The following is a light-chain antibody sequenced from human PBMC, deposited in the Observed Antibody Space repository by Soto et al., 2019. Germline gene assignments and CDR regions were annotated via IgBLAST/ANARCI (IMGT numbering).Light chain of an antibody. CDR1: QSVSSN. Sequence: EIVMTQSPATLSVSPGERATLSCRASQSVSSNLAWYQQKPGQAPRLLIYGASTRATGIPARYSGSGSETEFTLTISSQQSEDFAVYYCQQYNNWPPITFGQGTRLESK. J-gene: IGKJ5*01. V-gene: IGKV3-15*01. CDR2: GAS. CDR3: QQYNNWPPIT.